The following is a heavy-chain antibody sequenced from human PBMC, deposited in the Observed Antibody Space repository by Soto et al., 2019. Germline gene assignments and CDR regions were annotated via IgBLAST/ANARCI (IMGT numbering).Heavy chain of an antibody. Sequence: QVQLVESGGGVVQPGRSLRLSCAASGFTFSSYAMHWVRQAPGKGLEWVAVISYDGSNKYYADSVKGRFTISRDNSKNTLYLQKNSLRAEDTAVYYCASLTTVTTWDWFDPWGQGSLVTVSS. CDR1: GFTFSSYA. V-gene: IGHV3-30-3*01. CDR3: ASLTTVTTWDWFDP. D-gene: IGHD4-4*01. J-gene: IGHJ5*02. CDR2: ISYDGSNK.